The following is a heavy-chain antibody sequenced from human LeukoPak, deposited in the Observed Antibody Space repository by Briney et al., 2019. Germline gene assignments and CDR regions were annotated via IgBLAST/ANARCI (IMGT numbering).Heavy chain of an antibody. CDR3: AKANWVSNADAVW. V-gene: IGHV3-23*01. D-gene: IGHD1-1*01. CDR1: GFSFSNYA. J-gene: IGHJ4*02. CDR2: MKGGGET. Sequence: GGSLRLSCAASGFSFSNYAMSWVRQAPARGPEWVSSMKGGGETFYADSVKGRFTLPRDDSRNTVYLQLDNLRVEDTAIYYCAKANWVSNADAVWWGQGTQATVSS.